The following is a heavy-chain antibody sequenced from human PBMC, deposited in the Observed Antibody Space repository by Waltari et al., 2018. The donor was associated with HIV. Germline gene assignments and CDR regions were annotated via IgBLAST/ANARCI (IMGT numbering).Heavy chain of an antibody. CDR1: GFPFSVEG. CDR2: IKQDGSEK. Sequence: EVKLVESGGGWVQPGGSLRLSCAASGFPFSVEGRSWVRQAPGKWLEWVANIKQDGSEKYYVDSVKGRFTISRDNAKNSLYLQMNSLRAEDTAVYYCASRSGWYYFDYWGQGTLVTVSS. CDR3: ASRSGWYYFDY. V-gene: IGHV3-7*01. D-gene: IGHD6-19*01. J-gene: IGHJ4*02.